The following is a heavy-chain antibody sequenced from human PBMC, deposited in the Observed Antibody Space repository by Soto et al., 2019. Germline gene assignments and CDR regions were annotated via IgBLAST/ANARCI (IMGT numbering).Heavy chain of an antibody. D-gene: IGHD3-16*01. J-gene: IGHJ3*02. CDR3: ATSPRFALDI. CDR1: GGSVSGGNYY. V-gene: IGHV4-61*01. Sequence: QVQLQESGPGLVKPSETLSLSCTVSGGSVSGGNYYWRWIRQPPGKGLEWIGYVSYSGSTNYNPPLTSRVTISVDTSKNQFSLILSSVTAAVTAVYYCATSPRFALDIWGLGTMVIVSA. CDR2: VSYSGST.